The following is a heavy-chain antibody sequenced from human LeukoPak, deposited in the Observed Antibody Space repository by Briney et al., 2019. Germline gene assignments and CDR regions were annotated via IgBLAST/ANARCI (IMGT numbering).Heavy chain of an antibody. Sequence: QPGGSLRLSCAASGFTFSSHAMTWVRQAPGKGLEWVANIKPDGSERYYVDSVKGRFTISRDNAHNSLYLQMNSLRAEDTAVHYCARLNYGGSGPSWDYWGQGSLVTVSS. CDR1: GFTFSSHA. J-gene: IGHJ4*02. CDR2: IKPDGSER. D-gene: IGHD3-22*01. CDR3: ARLNYGGSGPSWDY. V-gene: IGHV3-7*02.